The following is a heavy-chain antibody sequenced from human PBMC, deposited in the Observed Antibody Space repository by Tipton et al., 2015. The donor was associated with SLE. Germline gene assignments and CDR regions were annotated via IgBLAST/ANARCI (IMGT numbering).Heavy chain of an antibody. CDR2: ISSSGSTI. D-gene: IGHD5-12*01. CDR1: GFTFSDYY. V-gene: IGHV3-11*01. CDR3: ARAVAYYYMDV. Sequence: SLRLSCAASGFTFSDYYMSWIRQAPGKGLEWVSYISSSGSTIYYADSVKGRFTISRDNAKNSLYLQMNSLRAEDTTVYYCARAVAYYYMDVWGKGTTVTVSS. J-gene: IGHJ6*03.